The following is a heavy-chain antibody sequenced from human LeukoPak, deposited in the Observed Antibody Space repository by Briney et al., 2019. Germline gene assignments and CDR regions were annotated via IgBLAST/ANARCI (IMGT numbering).Heavy chain of an antibody. J-gene: IGHJ4*02. CDR3: ATWRTAKTGFDY. CDR2: IYYSGST. CDR1: GGSISSSSYY. D-gene: IGHD1-1*01. V-gene: IGHV4-39*01. Sequence: SETLSLTCTVSGGSISSSSYYWGWIRQPPGKGLEWIGSIYYSGSTYYNPSLKSRVTISVDTSKNQFSLKLSSVTAADTAVYYCATWRTAKTGFDYWGQGTLVIVSS.